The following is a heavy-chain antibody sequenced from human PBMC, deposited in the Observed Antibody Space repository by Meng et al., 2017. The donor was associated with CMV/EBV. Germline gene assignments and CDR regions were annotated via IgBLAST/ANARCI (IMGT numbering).Heavy chain of an antibody. CDR1: GYTLTKFF. CDR3: ATRRITGPLDY. Sequence: GLLVGALGEVNKGGTEKEGVYKVEGYTLTKFFMHWVREAPGKGVEWMGGFVPEDGETIYAQKFQGRVTMTEDTSTDTAYMKLSSLRSEDAAVYYCATRRITGPLDYWGQGTLVTVSS. V-gene: IGHV1-24*01. J-gene: IGHJ4*02. D-gene: IGHD1-20*01. CDR2: FVPEDGET.